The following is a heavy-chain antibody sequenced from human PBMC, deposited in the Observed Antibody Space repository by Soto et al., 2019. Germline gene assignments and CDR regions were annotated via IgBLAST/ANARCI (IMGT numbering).Heavy chain of an antibody. J-gene: IGHJ5*02. CDR1: GGSFSGYY. D-gene: IGHD3-16*01. CDR3: ARGRGGTSLEAS. CDR2: ISHSGTT. V-gene: IGHV4-34*01. Sequence: PSETLSLTCSVYGGSFSGYYWSWIRQTPGKGLEWIGEISHSGTTNYNPSLKSRVTISVDTSNNQFSLKLSSVTAADTAVYYCARGRGGTSLEASWSQGTRVAVPS.